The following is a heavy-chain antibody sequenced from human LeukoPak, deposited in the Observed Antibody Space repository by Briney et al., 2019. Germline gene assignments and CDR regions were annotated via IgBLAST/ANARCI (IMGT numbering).Heavy chain of an antibody. CDR1: GYTFPSYG. V-gene: IGHV1-18*01. Sequence: ASVKVSCKASGYTFPSYGISWVRQAPGQGLEWMGWISAYNGNTNYAQKLQGRVTMTTDTSTSTAYMELRSLRSDDTAAYYCARVQYYYDSSGYYEYYYYYYMDVWGKGTTVTVSS. CDR3: ARVQYYYDSSGYYEYYYYYYMDV. J-gene: IGHJ6*03. D-gene: IGHD3-22*01. CDR2: ISAYNGNT.